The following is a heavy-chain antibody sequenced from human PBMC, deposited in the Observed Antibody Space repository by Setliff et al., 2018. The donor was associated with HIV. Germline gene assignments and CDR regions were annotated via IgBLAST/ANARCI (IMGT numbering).Heavy chain of an antibody. D-gene: IGHD3-16*01. CDR2: VYHSGKT. CDR1: GQFISDGYY. V-gene: IGHV4-38-2*02. CDR3: AKHDFGEGSCFDP. Sequence: PSETLSLTCTVSGQFISDGYYWGWIRQPQGKGLEWIGSVYHSGKTYYNPSLKSRVTMSADTSKNQISLMLRSMTAADTAVYYCAKHDFGEGSCFDPWGQGSLVTVSS. J-gene: IGHJ5*02.